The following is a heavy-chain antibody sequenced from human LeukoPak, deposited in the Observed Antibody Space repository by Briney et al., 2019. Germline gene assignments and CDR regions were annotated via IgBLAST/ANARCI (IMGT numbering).Heavy chain of an antibody. CDR3: ARQPHYYDSSGYRPVDFDY. V-gene: IGHV5-51*01. CDR2: IYPGDSDT. CDR1: GYSFTSYW. Sequence: GESLKISCKGSGYSFTSYWIGWVRQMPGKGLEWMGIIYPGDSDTRYSPSFQGQVTISADKSISTAYLQWSSLKASDTAMYYCARQPHYYDSSGYRPVDFDYWGQGTLVTVSS. J-gene: IGHJ4*02. D-gene: IGHD3-22*01.